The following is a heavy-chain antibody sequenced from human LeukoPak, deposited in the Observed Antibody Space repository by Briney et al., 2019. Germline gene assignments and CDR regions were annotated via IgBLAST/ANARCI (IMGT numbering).Heavy chain of an antibody. CDR1: GYTFTSYG. CDR3: AREDTRRGSRGYFDY. CDR2: ISGDNGST. Sequence: GASVKVSCKASGYTFTSYGISWVRQAPGQGLEWMGWISGDNGSTNYAQKLQGRDTMTTDTSTSTAYMELRSLRSDDSAIYYCAREDTRRGSRGYFDYWGQGTLVTVSS. V-gene: IGHV1-18*01. J-gene: IGHJ4*02.